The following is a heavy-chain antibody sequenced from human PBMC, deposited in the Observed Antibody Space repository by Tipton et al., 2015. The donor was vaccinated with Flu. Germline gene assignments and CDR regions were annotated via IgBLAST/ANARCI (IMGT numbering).Heavy chain of an antibody. V-gene: IGHV3-11*01. CDR3: ARNRELPEDYYGMDV. Sequence: SLRLSCAASGFTFSDYYMSWIRQAPGKGLEWVSYISSSGSTIYYADSVKGRFTISRDNAKNSLYLQMNSLRAEDTAVYYCARNRELPEDYYGMDVWGQGTTVTVSS. CDR2: ISSSGSTI. CDR1: GFTFSDYY. D-gene: IGHD1-26*01. J-gene: IGHJ6*02.